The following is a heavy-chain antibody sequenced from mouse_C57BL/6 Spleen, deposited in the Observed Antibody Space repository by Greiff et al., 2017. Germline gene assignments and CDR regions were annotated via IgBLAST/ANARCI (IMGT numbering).Heavy chain of an antibody. D-gene: IGHD1-1*01. J-gene: IGHJ4*01. CDR1: GYTFTSYW. CDR2: IYPSDSET. CDR3: ARGYYGSSYGYYAMDY. V-gene: IGHV1-61*01. Sequence: QVQLQQPGAELVRPGSSVKLSCKASGYTFTSYWMDWVKQRPGQGLEWIGNIYPSDSETHYNQKFKDKATLTVDKSSSTAYMQLSSLTSEDSAVYYCARGYYGSSYGYYAMDYWGQGTSGTVSS.